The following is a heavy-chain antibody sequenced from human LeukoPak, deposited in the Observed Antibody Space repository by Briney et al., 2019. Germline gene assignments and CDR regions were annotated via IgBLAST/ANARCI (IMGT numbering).Heavy chain of an antibody. CDR1: GFTFSSYS. D-gene: IGHD1-26*01. Sequence: GGSLRLSCAASGFTFSSYSMNWFRQAPGKGLEWVSYISSSSSTIYYADCVKGRFTISRDNAKNSLYLQMNSLRAGDTAVYYCARDQRLGATIVVSYYYGMDVWGQGTKVTVS. J-gene: IGHJ6*02. V-gene: IGHV3-48*04. CDR2: ISSSSSTI. CDR3: ARDQRLGATIVVSYYYGMDV.